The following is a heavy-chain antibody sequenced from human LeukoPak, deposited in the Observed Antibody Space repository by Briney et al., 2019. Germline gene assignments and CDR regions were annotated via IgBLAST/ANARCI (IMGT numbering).Heavy chain of an antibody. J-gene: IGHJ4*02. CDR2: VDYNGAT. D-gene: IGHD3-16*01. V-gene: IGHV4-59*01. Sequence: RPSETLSLTCAVSCASISSDHWSWIRQLPGKGLEWIGNVDYNGATKYNPSLQSRITISLDTSNNQFSLTLTSVTAADTALYFCTRGYYEAFDYWGQGRLVTVSS. CDR1: CASISSDH. CDR3: TRGYYEAFDY.